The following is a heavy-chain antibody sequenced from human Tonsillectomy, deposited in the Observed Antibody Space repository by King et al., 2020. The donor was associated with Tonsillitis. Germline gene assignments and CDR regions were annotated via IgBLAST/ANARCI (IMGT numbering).Heavy chain of an antibody. J-gene: IGHJ4*02. CDR1: GFTFTKAW. CDR3: TTRPWFDY. CDR2: VKSITDDGTT. Sequence: VQLVESGGGLVKPGGSLRLSCAASGFTFTKAWMNWVRQAPGKGPEWVGRVKSITDDGTTDYAAPVKGRFSISRDDSKNMLYLQMDSLKTEDTAVYYCTTRPWFDYWGQGTLVTVSS. V-gene: IGHV3-15*07.